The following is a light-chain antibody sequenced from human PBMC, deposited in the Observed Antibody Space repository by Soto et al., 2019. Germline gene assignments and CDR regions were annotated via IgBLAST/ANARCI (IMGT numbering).Light chain of an antibody. CDR2: YDS. Sequence: SSELTQPPSVSVAPGKTARITWGGNNIGSKSVHWYQQKPGQAPVLVIYYDSDRPSGIPERFSGSNSGNTATLTISRVEAGDEADYYCQVWDSSSDPWVFGGGTKVTVL. V-gene: IGLV3-21*04. J-gene: IGLJ3*02. CDR3: QVWDSSSDPWV. CDR1: NIGSKS.